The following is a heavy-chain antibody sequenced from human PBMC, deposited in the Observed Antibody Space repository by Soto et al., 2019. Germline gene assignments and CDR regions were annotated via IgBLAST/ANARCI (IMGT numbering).Heavy chain of an antibody. CDR2: IYHSGST. V-gene: IGHV4-30-2*01. CDR1: GGSISSGGYS. D-gene: IGHD3-16*01. Sequence: SETLSLTCAVSGGSISSGGYSWSWIRQPPGKGLEWIGYIYHSGSTYYNPSLKSRVTISVDRSKNQLSLKLSSVTAADTAVYYCASSRTFWFDPWGQGTLVTVSS. CDR3: ASSRTFWFDP. J-gene: IGHJ5*02.